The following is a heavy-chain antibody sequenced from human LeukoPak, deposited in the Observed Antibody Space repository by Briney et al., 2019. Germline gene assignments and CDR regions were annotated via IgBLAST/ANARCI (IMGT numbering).Heavy chain of an antibody. CDR2: IIPIFGTA. Sequence: SVKVSCKASGGTFSSYAISWVRQAPGQGLEWMGGIIPIFGTANYAQKFQGRVTITADESTSTAYMELSSLRSEDTAVYYCATSTVVVTATPFDYWGQGTLVTVSS. CDR1: GGTFSSYA. V-gene: IGHV1-69*13. CDR3: ATSTVVVTATPFDY. J-gene: IGHJ4*02. D-gene: IGHD2-21*02.